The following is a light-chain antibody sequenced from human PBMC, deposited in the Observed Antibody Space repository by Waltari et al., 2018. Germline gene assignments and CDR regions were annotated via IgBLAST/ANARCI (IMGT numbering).Light chain of an antibody. J-gene: IGKJ1*01. CDR2: AAS. Sequence: DIQMTQSPSSLSASVGDRVTITCPASQTSSRYLNWYQQKLGKAPNLLIYAASSLQSGVASRFSGSGSGRDVTLIITSLQAEDFATYDGQQSYSFTRKFDQGTKVEIK. V-gene: IGKV1-39*01. CDR3: QQSYSFTRK. CDR1: QTSSRY.